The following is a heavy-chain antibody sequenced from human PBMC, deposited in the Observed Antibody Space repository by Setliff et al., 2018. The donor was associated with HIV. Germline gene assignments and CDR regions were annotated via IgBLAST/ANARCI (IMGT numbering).Heavy chain of an antibody. V-gene: IGHV1-3*01. CDR2: INAGNGNT. J-gene: IGHJ3*02. CDR1: GYIFTNYV. Sequence: ASVKVSCKASGYIFTNYVIHWVRQAPGQRLEWMGWINAGNGNTKYSQKFQGRVTITRDKSATTAYMGLSSLRSEDTAVYYCARDRIIWGEIPGGAPDASDIWGQGTMVTVSS. CDR3: ARDRIIWGEIPGGAPDASDI. D-gene: IGHD3-16*01.